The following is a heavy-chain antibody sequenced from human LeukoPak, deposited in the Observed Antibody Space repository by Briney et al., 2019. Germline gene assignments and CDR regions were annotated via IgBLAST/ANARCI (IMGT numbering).Heavy chain of an antibody. V-gene: IGHV1-2*02. CDR2: INPNSGGT. CDR1: GYTFTGYY. D-gene: IGHD2-15*01. CDR3: AREALGYCSGGSCYDAFDI. J-gene: IGHJ3*02. Sequence: ASVKVSCKASGYTFTGYYMHWVRQAPGQGLEWMGWINPNSGGTNYAQKFQGRVTMTRDTSISTAYMELSRLRSDDTAVYYCAREALGYCSGGSCYDAFDIWGQGTVVTVSS.